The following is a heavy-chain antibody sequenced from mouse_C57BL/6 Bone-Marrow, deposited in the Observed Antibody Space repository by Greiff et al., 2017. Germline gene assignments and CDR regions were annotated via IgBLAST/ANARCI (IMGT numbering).Heavy chain of an antibody. J-gene: IGHJ1*03. CDR3: ARNSLLWYFDV. Sequence: VMLVESGPGLVQPSQSLSITCTVSGFSLTSYGVHWVRQSPGKGLEWLGVIWSGGSTDYNAAFISRLSISKDNSKSQVFFKMNSLQADDTAIYYCARNSLLWYFDVWGTGTTVTVSS. CDR2: IWSGGST. CDR1: GFSLTSYG. D-gene: IGHD2-1*01. V-gene: IGHV2-2*01.